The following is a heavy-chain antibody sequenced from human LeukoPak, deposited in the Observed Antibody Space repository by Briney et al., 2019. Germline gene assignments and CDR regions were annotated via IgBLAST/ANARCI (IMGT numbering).Heavy chain of an antibody. CDR1: GFTFTDYW. J-gene: IGHJ4*02. CDR3: NDDFGPGRYYTSGY. V-gene: IGHV3-7*03. CDR2: INKDGSEK. D-gene: IGHD3-10*01. Sequence: GGSLRLSCVASGFTFTDYWMTWVRQAPGKGLEWVANINKDGSEKYYVDSVKGRFTISRDNAKNSLYLQMNSLGVADTAVYYCNDDFGPGRYYTSGYWGQGTLVIVSS.